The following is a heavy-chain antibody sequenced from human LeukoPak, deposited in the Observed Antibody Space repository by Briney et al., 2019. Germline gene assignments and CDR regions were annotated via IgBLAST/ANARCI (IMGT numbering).Heavy chain of an antibody. J-gene: IGHJ3*02. D-gene: IGHD5-18*01. Sequence: SETLSLTCTVSGGSISSSSYYWVWIRQPPGKGLEWIGSIYYNGNTYYSPSLKSRVTISIDTSKNQFSLKLNSVTAADTAVYYCARSGLLRLSEINAFHIWGQGTMVTVSS. V-gene: IGHV4-39*07. CDR2: IYYNGNT. CDR1: GGSISSSSYY. CDR3: ARSGLLRLSEINAFHI.